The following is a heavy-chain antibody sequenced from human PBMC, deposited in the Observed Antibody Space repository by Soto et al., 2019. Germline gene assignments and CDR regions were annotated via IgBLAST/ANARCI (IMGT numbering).Heavy chain of an antibody. J-gene: IGHJ6*02. CDR1: GFTFSSYS. CDR3: ARDCRASGSYDYYYYGMDV. Sequence: EVQLVESGGGLVKPGGSLRLSCAASGFTFSSYSMNWVRQAPGKGLEWVSSISSSSSYIYYADSVKGRFTISRDNAKNSLYLQMNRLRAEDTAVYYCARDCRASGSYDYYYYGMDVWGQGTTVTVSS. D-gene: IGHD1-26*01. V-gene: IGHV3-21*01. CDR2: ISSSSSYI.